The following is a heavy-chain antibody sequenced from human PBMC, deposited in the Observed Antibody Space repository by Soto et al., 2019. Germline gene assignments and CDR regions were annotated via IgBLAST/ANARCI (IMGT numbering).Heavy chain of an antibody. CDR1: GFTFSSYA. CDR3: ARESGYLTFDY. Sequence: LRLSCAASGFTFSSYAMHWVRQAPGKGLEWVAVISYDGSNKYYADSVKGRFTISRDNSKNTLYLQMNSLRAEDTAVYYCARESGYLTFDYWGQGTLVTVSS. CDR2: ISYDGSNK. J-gene: IGHJ4*02. D-gene: IGHD3-22*01. V-gene: IGHV3-30-3*01.